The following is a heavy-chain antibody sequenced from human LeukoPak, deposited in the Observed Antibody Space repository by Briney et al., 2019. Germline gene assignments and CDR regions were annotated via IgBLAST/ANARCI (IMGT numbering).Heavy chain of an antibody. V-gene: IGHV4-59*12. Sequence: SETLSLTCTVSGGSISSYYWSWIRQPPGKGLEWIGYIYYSGSTNYNPSLKSRVSISEDASKNQFSLKLSSVTAADTAVYYCATYSSGWAGGAFDIWGQGTMVTVSS. D-gene: IGHD6-19*01. CDR3: ATYSSGWAGGAFDI. J-gene: IGHJ3*02. CDR2: IYYSGST. CDR1: GGSISSYY.